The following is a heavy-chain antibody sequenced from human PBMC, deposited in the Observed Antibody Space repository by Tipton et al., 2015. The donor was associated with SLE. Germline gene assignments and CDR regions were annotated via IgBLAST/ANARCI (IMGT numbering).Heavy chain of an antibody. CDR2: INSDGSST. CDR1: GFTFSSYW. CDR3: ARVRGGAVFDAFDI. D-gene: IGHD6-19*01. J-gene: IGHJ3*02. V-gene: IGHV3-74*01. Sequence: GSLRLSCAASGFTFSSYWMHWVRQAPGKGLVWVSRINSDGSSTSYADSVKGRFTISRDNAKNTLYLQMNSLRAEDTAVYYCARVRGGAVFDAFDIWGQGTIVTVSS.